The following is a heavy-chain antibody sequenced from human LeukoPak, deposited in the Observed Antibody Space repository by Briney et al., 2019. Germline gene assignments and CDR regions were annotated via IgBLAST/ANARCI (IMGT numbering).Heavy chain of an antibody. J-gene: IGHJ4*02. CDR2: IRYEGSNK. D-gene: IGHD6-13*01. V-gene: IGHV3-30*02. CDR1: AFTFSSYG. CDR3: ARTKIQYSSSWYSGLNTGDCLGY. Sequence: SGGSLRLSCAASAFTFSSYGMLWLRQAPGKGLEWVAFIRYEGSNKYYADSVKGRFTISRDNSKNTLYLQMNSLRAEDTAVYYCARTKIQYSSSWYSGLNTGDCLGYWGQGTLVTVSS.